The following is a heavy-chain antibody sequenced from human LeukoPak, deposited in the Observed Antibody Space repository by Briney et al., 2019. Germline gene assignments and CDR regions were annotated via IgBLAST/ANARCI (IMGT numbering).Heavy chain of an antibody. Sequence: SETLSLTCTVSGGSISSGGYYWSWIRQHPGKGLEWIGYIYYSGSTYYNPSLKSRVTISVDTSKNQFSLKLSSVTAADTAVYYCARETQLPYYYDSSGFPWGQGTLVTVSS. V-gene: IGHV4-31*03. CDR1: GGSISSGGYY. CDR3: ARETQLPYYYDSSGFP. J-gene: IGHJ4*02. D-gene: IGHD3-22*01. CDR2: IYYSGST.